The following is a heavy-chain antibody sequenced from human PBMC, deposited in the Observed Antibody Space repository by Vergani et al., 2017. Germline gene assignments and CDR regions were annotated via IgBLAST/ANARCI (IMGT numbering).Heavy chain of an antibody. CDR2: IYPADSDT. CDR1: EYSFGNYC. D-gene: IGHD1-1*01. CDR3: ARHTTYTDS. V-gene: IGHV5-51*01. J-gene: IGHJ4*02. Sequence: EVELVQSGPEMRKPGESLKISCKGSEYSFGNYCIGWGRQMPGKALEWMGIIYPADSDTRYSPSFQGQVTISADKSISTAFLQWDSLKASDTALYYCARHTTYTDSWGQGTLVTVSS.